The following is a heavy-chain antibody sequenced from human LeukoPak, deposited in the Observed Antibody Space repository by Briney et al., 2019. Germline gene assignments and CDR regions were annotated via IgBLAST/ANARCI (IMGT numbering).Heavy chain of an antibody. CDR2: INPNSGGT. Sequence: ASVKVSCKASGYTFTGYYMHWVRQAPGQGLEWMGWINPNSGGTNYAQKFQGRVTITADKSTSTAYMELSSLRSEDTAVYYCARDNSGSYRFPYWGQGTLVTVSS. D-gene: IGHD1-26*01. CDR1: GYTFTGYY. J-gene: IGHJ4*02. CDR3: ARDNSGSYRFPY. V-gene: IGHV1-2*02.